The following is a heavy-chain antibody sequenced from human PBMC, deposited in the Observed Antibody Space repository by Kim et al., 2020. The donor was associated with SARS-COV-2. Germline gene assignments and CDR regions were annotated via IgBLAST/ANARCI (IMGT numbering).Heavy chain of an antibody. CDR3: ARLAGVWFGELAPHFDS. CDR1: GGYISSTSYY. V-gene: IGHV4-39*01. CDR2: VYYRGNT. Sequence: SETLSLTCSVSGGYISSTSYYWAWIRQPPGKGLEWLGTVYYRGNTYYNPSLRSRATISADTSKNQISLKVRSVIGADTAVYYCARLAGVWFGELAPHFDSWGQGTLVTVPS. J-gene: IGHJ4*02. D-gene: IGHD3-10*01.